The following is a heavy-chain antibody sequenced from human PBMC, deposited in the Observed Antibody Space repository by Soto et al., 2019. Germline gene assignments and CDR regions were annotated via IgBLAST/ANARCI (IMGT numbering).Heavy chain of an antibody. CDR2: ISYDGSNK. Sequence: QVQLVESGGGVVQPGRSLRLSCAASGFTFSNYGMHWVRQAPGKGLEWVAVISYDGSNKYYADSVKGRFSISRDNSKNTLYLQMNSLRAEDTALYYCAKGEWFDPWGQGTLVTVSS. CDR1: GFTFSNYG. J-gene: IGHJ5*02. D-gene: IGHD1-26*01. CDR3: AKGEWFDP. V-gene: IGHV3-30*18.